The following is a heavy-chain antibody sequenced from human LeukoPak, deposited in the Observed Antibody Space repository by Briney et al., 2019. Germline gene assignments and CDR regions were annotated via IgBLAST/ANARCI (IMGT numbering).Heavy chain of an antibody. CDR2: IDSSSENI. CDR1: GFTFSSYA. Sequence: GGSLRLSCAASGFTFSSYAMSWVRQATGKGLEWVSAIDSSSENIYSADSVKGRFTVSRDNAKRTLYLHMNSLRVEDTAMYYCVYYDSSGFYYGRLRYWGQGTLVIVSS. D-gene: IGHD3-22*01. CDR3: VYYDSSGFYYGRLRY. J-gene: IGHJ4*02. V-gene: IGHV3-23*05.